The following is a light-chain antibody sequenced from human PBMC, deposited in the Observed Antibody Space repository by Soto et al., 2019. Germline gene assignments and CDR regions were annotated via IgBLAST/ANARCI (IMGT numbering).Light chain of an antibody. V-gene: IGKV3D-15*01. Sequence: EIVMTQSPATLSVSPGERATLSCRASQSVSGNLAWYQQNPCQAPRLLINGASTRDTGIPARFSGSGSGTAFTLTISSLQSEDFAVYYCQQYNNWPPTFGQGTKVEIK. CDR1: QSVSGN. J-gene: IGKJ1*01. CDR3: QQYNNWPPT. CDR2: GAS.